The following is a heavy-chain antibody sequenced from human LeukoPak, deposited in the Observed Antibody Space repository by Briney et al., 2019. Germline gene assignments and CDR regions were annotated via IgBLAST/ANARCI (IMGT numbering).Heavy chain of an antibody. CDR1: GYTFTGYY. J-gene: IGHJ4*02. V-gene: IGHV1-2*04. CDR3: AREARDGYNYYFDY. Sequence: ASVKVSCKASGYTFTGYYMHWVRQAPGQGLEWMGWINPNSGGTNYAQKFQGWVTMTRDTSIGTAYMELSRLRSDDTAVYYCAREARDGYNYYFDYWGQGTLVTVSS. D-gene: IGHD5-24*01. CDR2: INPNSGGT.